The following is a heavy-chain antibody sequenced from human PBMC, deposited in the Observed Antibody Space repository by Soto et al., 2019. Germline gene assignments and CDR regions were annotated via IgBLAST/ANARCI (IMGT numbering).Heavy chain of an antibody. Sequence: SETLSLTCTVSGGSISSYYWSWIRQPPGKGLEWIGYIYYSGSTNYNPSLKSRVTISVDTSQNQFSLKLSSVTAADTAVYYCAISLRGVNLDYWGQGTLVTVSS. V-gene: IGHV4-59*08. J-gene: IGHJ4*02. CDR3: AISLRGVNLDY. D-gene: IGHD3-10*01. CDR1: GGSISSYY. CDR2: IYYSGST.